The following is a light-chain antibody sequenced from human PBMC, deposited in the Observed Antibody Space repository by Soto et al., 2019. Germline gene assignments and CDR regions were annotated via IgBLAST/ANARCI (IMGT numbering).Light chain of an antibody. Sequence: QSVLTQQPSVSAAPGQKVSISCAGSSSNIGNRHASWYQRLPGTAPTLLMYENNKRPSGSPDRSSGSKSGTSPTLDITGLQTGDESDNYCGAWASSLDAGAFGGGTKLTVL. V-gene: IGLV1-51*02. CDR2: ENN. J-gene: IGLJ2*01. CDR1: SSNIGNRH. CDR3: GAWASSLDAGA.